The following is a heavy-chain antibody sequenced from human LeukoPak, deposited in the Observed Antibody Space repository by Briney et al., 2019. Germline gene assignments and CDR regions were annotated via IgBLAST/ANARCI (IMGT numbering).Heavy chain of an antibody. CDR1: GYTFTSYG. J-gene: IGHJ4*02. CDR3: ARVGSIAAAGTPFSGY. V-gene: IGHV1-18*01. CDR2: ISAYNGNT. D-gene: IGHD6-13*01. Sequence: ASVKVSCKASGYTFTSYGISWVRQAPGQGLEWMGWISAYNGNTNYAQKLQGRVTMTSDTSTSTAYMELRSLRSDDTAVYYCARVGSIAAAGTPFSGYWGQGTLVTVSS.